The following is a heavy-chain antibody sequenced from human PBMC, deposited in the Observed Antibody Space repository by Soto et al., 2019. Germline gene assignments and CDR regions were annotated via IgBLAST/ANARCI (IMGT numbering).Heavy chain of an antibody. V-gene: IGHV3-23*01. CDR3: AKDQGSSWYEIDY. J-gene: IGHJ4*02. CDR1: GFTFSNYA. CDR2: ISGSGGST. Sequence: EVQLLESGGGLVQPGGSLRLSCAASGFTFSNYAVTWVRQAPGKGLEWVSTISGSGGSTDYEDYVKGRFTISRDNSKNTLYLQMNSLRAEDTAVYYCAKDQGSSWYEIDYWGQGTLVTVSS. D-gene: IGHD6-13*01.